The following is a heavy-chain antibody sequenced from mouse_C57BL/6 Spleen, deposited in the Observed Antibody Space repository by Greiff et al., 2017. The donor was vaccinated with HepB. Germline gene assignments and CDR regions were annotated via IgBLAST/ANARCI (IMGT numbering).Heavy chain of an antibody. J-gene: IGHJ2*01. CDR2: IYPGSGST. CDR1: GYTFTSYW. D-gene: IGHD4-1*01. Sequence: QVQLQPGAELVKPGASVKMSCKASGYTFTSYWITWVKQRPGQGLEWIGDIYPGSGSTNYNEKFKSKATLTVDTSSSTAYMQLSSLTSEDSAVYYCARGNWDFDYWGQGTTLTVSS. CDR3: ARGNWDFDY. V-gene: IGHV1-55*01.